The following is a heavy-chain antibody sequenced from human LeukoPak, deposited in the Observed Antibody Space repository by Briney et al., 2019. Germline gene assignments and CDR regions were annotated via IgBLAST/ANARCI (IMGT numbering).Heavy chain of an antibody. J-gene: IGHJ4*02. CDR1: GGSISSGGYS. Sequence: SETLSLTCAVSGGSISSGGYSWSWIRQPPGRGLEWIGYIFHSGITYYNPSLKSRVTMSIDRSRNHFSLKLRFVTAADTAVYYCAREVVVVPAAISYFDYWGQGTLVTVSS. CDR3: AREVVVVPAAISYFDY. V-gene: IGHV4-30-2*01. D-gene: IGHD2-2*02. CDR2: IFHSGIT.